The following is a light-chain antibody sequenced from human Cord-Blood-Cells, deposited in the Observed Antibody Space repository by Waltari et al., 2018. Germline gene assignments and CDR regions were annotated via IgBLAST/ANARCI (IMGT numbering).Light chain of an antibody. CDR3: QQSYSTPPS. Sequence: DIQMTQSPSSLSASVGDRVTITCRASQSISSYLNWYQQKPGKAPKLLIYAASSLQSGVPSRCSGSGSGTDFTLTISSPQPEDFATYYCQQSYSTPPSFGQGTKLEIK. CDR1: QSISSY. J-gene: IGKJ2*03. CDR2: AAS. V-gene: IGKV1-39*01.